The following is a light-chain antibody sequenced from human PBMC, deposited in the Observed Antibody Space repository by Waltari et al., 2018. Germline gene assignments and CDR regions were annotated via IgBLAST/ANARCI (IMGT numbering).Light chain of an antibody. J-gene: IGKJ2*01. CDR1: QSVSSNY. CDR3: QQYGSSPQT. CDR2: GAS. Sequence: EIVLTQSPGPSSWSLGDRPTPACRASQSVSSNYVCWYQQKPGQAPSLLTHGASSRATGIPDRFSGGGSGTDITLTISRLEPEDSAVYYCQQYGSSPQTFGQGTKLEI. V-gene: IGKV3-20*01.